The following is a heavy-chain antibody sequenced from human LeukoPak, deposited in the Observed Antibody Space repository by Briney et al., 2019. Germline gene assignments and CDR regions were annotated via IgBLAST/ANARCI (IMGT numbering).Heavy chain of an antibody. V-gene: IGHV3-11*01. CDR1: GFTFSDYY. D-gene: IGHD3/OR15-3a*01. J-gene: IGHJ4*02. CDR3: ARDLNGDFSGTRYFDY. CDR2: ISSSGSTI. Sequence: GGSLRLSCAASGFTFSDYYMSWIRQAPGKGLEWVSYISSSGSTIYYADSVKGRFTISRDNAKNSLYLQMNSLRAEDTAVYYCARDLNGDFSGTRYFDYWGQGTLVTVSS.